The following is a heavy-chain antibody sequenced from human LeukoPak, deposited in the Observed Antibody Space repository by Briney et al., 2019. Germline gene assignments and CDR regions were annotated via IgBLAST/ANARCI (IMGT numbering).Heavy chain of an antibody. CDR3: ADGNSFDS. CDR2: IHPDGSQI. Sequence: PGGSLRLSCRASGFTFSNSWMSWVRQAPGKRLESVGNIHPDGSQIFYGASVTGRFTISRDNSDNSLFLQMNSLRAEDTAVYYCADGNSFDSWGQGTLVTVSS. J-gene: IGHJ4*02. D-gene: IGHD1/OR15-1a*01. CDR1: GFTFSNSW. V-gene: IGHV3-7*03.